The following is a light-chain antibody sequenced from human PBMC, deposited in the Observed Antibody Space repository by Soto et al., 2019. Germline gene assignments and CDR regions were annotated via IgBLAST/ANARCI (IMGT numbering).Light chain of an antibody. CDR3: QQYGSSRALT. Sequence: EIVLTQSPGTLSLSPGGRATLSCRASQSVSSSYLAWYQQKPGQAPRLLIYGASSRATGIPDRFSGSGSGTDFTLTISRLEPEDFAVYYCQQYGSSRALTFGGGTKVDIK. V-gene: IGKV3-20*01. J-gene: IGKJ4*01. CDR1: QSVSSSY. CDR2: GAS.